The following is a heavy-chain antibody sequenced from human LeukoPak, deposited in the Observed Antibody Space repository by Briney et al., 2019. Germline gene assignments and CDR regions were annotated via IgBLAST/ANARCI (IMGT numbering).Heavy chain of an antibody. V-gene: IGHV3-23*01. J-gene: IGHJ4*02. CDR3: AKDKSGPYSSGYFDY. CDR1: GFTFSSYA. D-gene: IGHD6-19*01. CDR2: ISGSGGST. Sequence: GGSLRLSCAASGFTFSSYAMSWVRQAPGKGLEWVSAISGSGGSTYYADSVEGRFTISRDNSKNTLYLQMNSLRAEDTAVYYCAKDKSGPYSSGYFDYWGQGTLVTVSS.